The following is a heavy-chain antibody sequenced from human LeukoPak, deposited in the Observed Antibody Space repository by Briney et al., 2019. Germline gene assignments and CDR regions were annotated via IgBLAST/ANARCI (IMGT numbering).Heavy chain of an antibody. CDR3: ARSRVNYYDEEQYFDY. V-gene: IGHV3-33*01. CDR2: IWYDGSNK. CDR1: GFTFSSYG. Sequence: GRSLRLSCAASGFTFSSYGMHWVRQAPGKGLEWVAVIWYDGSNKYYADSVKGRFTISRDNSKNTLYLQMNSLRAEDTAVYYCARSRVNYYDEEQYFDYWGQGNLVTVSS. D-gene: IGHD3-16*01. J-gene: IGHJ4*02.